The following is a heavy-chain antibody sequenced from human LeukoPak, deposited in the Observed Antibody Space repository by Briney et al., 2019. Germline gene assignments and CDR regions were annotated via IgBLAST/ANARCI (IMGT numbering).Heavy chain of an antibody. CDR1: GFTFSSYN. CDR3: ARTQQQPGGGTFDY. J-gene: IGHJ4*02. D-gene: IGHD6-13*01. CDR2: ISSSSSYI. V-gene: IGHV3-21*01. Sequence: PGGSLRLSCAASGFTFSSYNMNWVRQAPGKGLEWVSSISSSSSYIYYADSVKGRFTISRDNAKNSLYLQMNSLRAEDTAVYYCARTQQQPGGGTFDYWGQGTLVTVSS.